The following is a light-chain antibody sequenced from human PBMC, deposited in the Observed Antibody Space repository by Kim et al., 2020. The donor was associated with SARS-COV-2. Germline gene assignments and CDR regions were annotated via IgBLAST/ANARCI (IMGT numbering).Light chain of an antibody. V-gene: IGLV1-44*01. J-gene: IGLJ3*02. CDR1: SSNIGSNS. CDR3: ATWDDSMNGWV. Sequence: ELTQPPSASGTPGQRVTISCSGSSSNIGSNSISWYQRRPGTAPQLLIYRNNQRPSGVPDRFSGSTSGTSASLDISGLQSEDEADYYCATWDDSMNGWVFGGGTQLTVL. CDR2: RNN.